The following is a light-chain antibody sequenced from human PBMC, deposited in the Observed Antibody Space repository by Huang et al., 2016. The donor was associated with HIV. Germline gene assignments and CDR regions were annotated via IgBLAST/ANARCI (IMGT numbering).Light chain of an antibody. CDR3: QQYYRSLWT. CDR1: QDISSS. Sequence: DIQMTQSPSSLSASLGDRVTITCRASQDISSSVAWYQQQPGEAPNRLRHGASSLESGVPTRFSGSGSGADYTLTISRLQSEDFATYYCQQYYRSLWTFGQGTKVE. J-gene: IGKJ1*01. CDR2: GAS. V-gene: IGKV1-NL1*01.